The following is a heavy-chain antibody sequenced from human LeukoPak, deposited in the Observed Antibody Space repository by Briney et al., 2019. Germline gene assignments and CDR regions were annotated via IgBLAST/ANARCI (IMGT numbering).Heavy chain of an antibody. CDR2: IAASSGST. V-gene: IGHV3-23*01. D-gene: IGHD4-17*01. CDR1: GFTFRNYA. CDR3: AKAAYGDYVNWFDP. Sequence: PGGSPRLSCAASGFTFRNYAMNWVRQAPGKGLEWVSSIAASSGSTYYADSVKGRFTISRDNSKNTLYLQMNSLRAEDTALYYCAKAAYGDYVNWFDPWGQGTLVTVSS. J-gene: IGHJ5*02.